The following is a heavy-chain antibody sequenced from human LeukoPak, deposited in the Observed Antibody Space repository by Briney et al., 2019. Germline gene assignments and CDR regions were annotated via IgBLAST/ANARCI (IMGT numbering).Heavy chain of an antibody. CDR1: GGSISSGSYY. CDR3: ARFGRGYSYGPFDY. D-gene: IGHD5-18*01. V-gene: IGHV4-61*02. J-gene: IGHJ4*02. CDR2: IYTSGST. Sequence: SQTLSLTCTVSGGSISSGSYYWSWIRPPAGKGLEWIGRIYTSGSTNYNPSLKSRVTISVDTSKNQFSLKLSSVTAADTAVYYCARFGRGYSYGPFDYWGQGTLVTVSS.